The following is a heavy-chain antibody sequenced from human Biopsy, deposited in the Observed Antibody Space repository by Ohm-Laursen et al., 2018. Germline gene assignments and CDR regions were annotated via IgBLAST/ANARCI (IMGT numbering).Heavy chain of an antibody. D-gene: IGHD3-22*01. Sequence: SDTLSLTCTVSGGSFTGHYWSWIRQPPGKGLEWIGSIFYRGSTHYKPSLKSRVNISVETSKNQFSLKLNSVTAADTAVYYCARDYDTSGYYYVSWGQGTLVTVSS. CDR2: IFYRGST. V-gene: IGHV4-39*01. CDR1: GGSFTGHY. CDR3: ARDYDTSGYYYVS. J-gene: IGHJ5*02.